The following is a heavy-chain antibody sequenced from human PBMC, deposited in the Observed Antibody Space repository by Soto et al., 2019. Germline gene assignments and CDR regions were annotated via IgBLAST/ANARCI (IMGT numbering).Heavy chain of an antibody. CDR3: AQDIYSISSDQDY. D-gene: IGHD6-6*01. CDR1: GFTFDDYA. J-gene: IGHJ4*02. V-gene: IGHV3-9*01. CDR2: ISWNGGNI. Sequence: EVQLVESGGGLVQPGRSLRLSCAASGFTFDDYAMHWVRQAPGKGLEWVSGISWNGGNIGYADSVKGRFTISRDNAKKSLFLQMNSLRADDTALYFFAQDIYSISSDQDYLGQGTPVPVSS.